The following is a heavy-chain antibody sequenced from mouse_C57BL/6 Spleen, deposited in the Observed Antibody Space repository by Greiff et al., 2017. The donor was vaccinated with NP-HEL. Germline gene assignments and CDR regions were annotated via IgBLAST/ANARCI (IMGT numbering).Heavy chain of an antibody. Sequence: EVKVVESGGGLVKPGGSLKLSCAASGFTFSDYGMHWVRQAPEKGLEWVAYISSGSSTIYYADTVKGRFTISRDNAKNTLCLQMTSLRSEDTAMYYCARRRTTGVAFDYWGQGTTLTVSS. CDR1: GFTFSDYG. D-gene: IGHD1-1*01. V-gene: IGHV5-17*01. CDR3: ARRRTTGVAFDY. CDR2: ISSGSSTI. J-gene: IGHJ2*01.